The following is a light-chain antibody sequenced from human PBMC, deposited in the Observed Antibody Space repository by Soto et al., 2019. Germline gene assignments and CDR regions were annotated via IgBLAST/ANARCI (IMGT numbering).Light chain of an antibody. J-gene: IGLJ1*01. V-gene: IGLV2-11*01. CDR1: SSNVGGYNY. Sequence: SALSPSRSFSAHTGQSVTISCVGTSSNVGGYNYVSWFQHHPGKVPKLLIYDVTKRPSGVPDRFSGSKSGNTASLTISGLQAEDEADYYCCSYEGTYTSYVFGTGTKVTVL. CDR3: CSYEGTYTSYV. CDR2: DVT.